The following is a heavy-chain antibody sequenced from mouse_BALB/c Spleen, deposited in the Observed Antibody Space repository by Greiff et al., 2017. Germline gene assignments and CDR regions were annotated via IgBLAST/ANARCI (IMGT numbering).Heavy chain of an antibody. J-gene: IGHJ2*01. CDR2: INPGSGGT. V-gene: IGHV1-54*01. Sequence: QVQLQQSGAELVRPGTSVKVSCKASGYAFTNYLIEWVKQRPGQGLEWIGVINPGSGGTNYNEKFKGKATLTADKSSSTAYMQLSSLTSDDSAVYYCATLWDYGGGFDYWGQGTTLTVSS. CDR1: GYAFTNYL. D-gene: IGHD1-1*01. CDR3: ATLWDYGGGFDY.